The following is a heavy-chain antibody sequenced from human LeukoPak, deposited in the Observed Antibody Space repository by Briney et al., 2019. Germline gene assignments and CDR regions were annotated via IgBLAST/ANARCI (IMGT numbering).Heavy chain of an antibody. CDR1: GYTFTSYG. CDR3: ARADCGGDCPYYYYGMDV. Sequence: ASVKVSCKASGYTFTSYGISWVRQAPGQGLEWMGWISAYNGNTNYAQKLQDRVTMTTDTSTSTAYMELRSLRSDDTAVYYCARADCGGDCPYYYYGMDVWGQGTTVTVSS. V-gene: IGHV1-18*01. D-gene: IGHD2-21*02. J-gene: IGHJ6*02. CDR2: ISAYNGNT.